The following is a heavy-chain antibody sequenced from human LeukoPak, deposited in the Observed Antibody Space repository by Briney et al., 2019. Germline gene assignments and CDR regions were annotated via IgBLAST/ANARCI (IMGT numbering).Heavy chain of an antibody. Sequence: SETLSLTCTVSGGSISSYYWSWIRQPPGKGLERIGYIYYCGSTNYNPSLKSRVTISVDTSKNQFSLRLNSVTAADAAVYYCARDPSGSYYLSGAFDIWGQGTMVTVSS. D-gene: IGHD1-26*01. CDR1: GGSISSYY. J-gene: IGHJ3*02. CDR2: IYYCGST. CDR3: ARDPSGSYYLSGAFDI. V-gene: IGHV4-59*01.